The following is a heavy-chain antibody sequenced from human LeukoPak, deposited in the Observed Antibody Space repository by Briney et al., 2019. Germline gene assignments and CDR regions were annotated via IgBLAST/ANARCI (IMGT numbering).Heavy chain of an antibody. D-gene: IGHD5/OR15-5a*01. CDR1: GFTVSSNY. Sequence: GGSLRLSCAASGFTVSSNYMSWVRQAPGKGLEWVSYISGSGETIYYADSVKGRFTMSRDNAKDSLYLQMSSLTVDDTAVYYCAREVSTSWFDPWGQGTLVTVSS. J-gene: IGHJ5*02. V-gene: IGHV3-48*01. CDR3: AREVSTSWFDP. CDR2: ISGSGETI.